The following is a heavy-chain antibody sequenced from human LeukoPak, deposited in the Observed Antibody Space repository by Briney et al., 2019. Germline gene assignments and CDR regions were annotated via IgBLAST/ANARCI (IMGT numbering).Heavy chain of an antibody. D-gene: IGHD6-19*01. J-gene: IGHJ4*02. Sequence: SETLSLTCAVYGGSFSGYYWSWIRQPPGKGLEWIGEINHSGSTNYNPSLKSRVTISVDTSKNQFSLKLSSVTAADTAAYYCARAHSSGWLVDYWGQGTLVTVSS. V-gene: IGHV4-34*01. CDR2: INHSGST. CDR3: ARAHSSGWLVDY. CDR1: GGSFSGYY.